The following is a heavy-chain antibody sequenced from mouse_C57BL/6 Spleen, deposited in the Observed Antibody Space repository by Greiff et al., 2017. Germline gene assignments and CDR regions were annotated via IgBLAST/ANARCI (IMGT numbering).Heavy chain of an antibody. CDR3: AIRRAYYSNYDAMDY. Sequence: QVQLQQPGAELVKPGASVKVSCKASGYTFTSYWMHWVKQRPGQGLEWIGRIHPSDSDTNYNQKFKGKATLTVDKSSSTAYMQLRSLTSEDSAVYYCAIRRAYYSNYDAMDYWGQGTSVTVSS. D-gene: IGHD2-5*01. CDR2: IHPSDSDT. J-gene: IGHJ4*01. V-gene: IGHV1-74*01. CDR1: GYTFTSYW.